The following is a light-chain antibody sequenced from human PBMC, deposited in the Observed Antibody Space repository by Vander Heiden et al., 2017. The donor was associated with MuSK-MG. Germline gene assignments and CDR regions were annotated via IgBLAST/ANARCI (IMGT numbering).Light chain of an antibody. Sequence: QSALTQPASESGSPGQSITISCPGTSSAVGSYNLVSWYQQHPGKAPNLMIYEGSKRPSGVSNRFSGSKSGNTASLTISGLQAEDEADYYCCSYAGSSTVVFGGGTKLTVL. J-gene: IGLJ2*01. CDR3: CSYAGSSTVV. CDR1: SSAVGSYNL. CDR2: EGS. V-gene: IGLV2-23*01.